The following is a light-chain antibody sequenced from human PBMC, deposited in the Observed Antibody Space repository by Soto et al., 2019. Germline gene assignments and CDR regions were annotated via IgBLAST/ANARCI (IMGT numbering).Light chain of an antibody. J-gene: IGKJ1*01. V-gene: IGKV3-15*01. CDR2: GAS. Sequence: EIVMTQSPTTLSVSPWERSTLSCMASQGVNSNLAWYQQKAGQAPRLLIYGASTRATGIPARFSGSGSGTEFTLTISSLQSEDFAVYYCQQYNNWPRTFGQGTKVDIK. CDR1: QGVNSN. CDR3: QQYNNWPRT.